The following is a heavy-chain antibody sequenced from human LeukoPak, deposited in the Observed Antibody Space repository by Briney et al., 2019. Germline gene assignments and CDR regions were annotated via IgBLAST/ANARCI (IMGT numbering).Heavy chain of an antibody. D-gene: IGHD1-26*01. Sequence: GGSLRLSCSAFGFTFSNFAMHWVRQAPGKGLEYVSSLSSTGGSTYYADSVKGRFTISRDNSKNMLYLQMSSLRAEDTAVYYCVKVDLNGNSFDYWGQGTLVTVSS. V-gene: IGHV3-64D*09. CDR3: VKVDLNGNSFDY. CDR2: LSSTGGST. CDR1: GFTFSNFA. J-gene: IGHJ4*02.